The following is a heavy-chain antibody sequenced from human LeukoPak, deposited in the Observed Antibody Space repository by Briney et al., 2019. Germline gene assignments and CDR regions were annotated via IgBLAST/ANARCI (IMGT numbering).Heavy chain of an antibody. CDR2: INWNGGST. V-gene: IGHV3-20*04. J-gene: IGHJ5*02. CDR3: ARDYFSGSFLLDNWFDP. CDR1: GFTFDDYG. Sequence: PGGSLRLSCAASGFTFDDYGMSWVRQAPGKGLEWVSGINWNGGSTGYADSVKGRFTISRDNAKNSLYLQMNSLRAEDTALYYCARDYFSGSFLLDNWFDPWGQGTLVTVSS. D-gene: IGHD1-26*01.